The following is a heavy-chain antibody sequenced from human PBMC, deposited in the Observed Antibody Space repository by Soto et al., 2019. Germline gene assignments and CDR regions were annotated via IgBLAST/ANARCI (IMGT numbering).Heavy chain of an antibody. D-gene: IGHD3-16*01. CDR3: ARYPWAADY. CDR2: IYSGCST. Sequence: EVQLVESGGGLVQPGGSLRLSCAASGFTVSTKYMSWVLQAPGKGLEWVSVIYSGCSTFYADSVRGRFTISRDNSKNTVNLQMNSLRAEDTAVYYCARYPWAADYWGQGTLVTVSS. J-gene: IGHJ4*02. CDR1: GFTVSTKY. V-gene: IGHV3-66*01.